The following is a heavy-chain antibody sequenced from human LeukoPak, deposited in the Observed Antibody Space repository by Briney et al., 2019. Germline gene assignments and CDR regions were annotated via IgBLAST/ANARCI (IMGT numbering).Heavy chain of an antibody. J-gene: IGHJ3*02. V-gene: IGHV3-53*01. Sequence: GGSLRLSCEASGFTVSSNYMSRVRQAPGKGLEWVSLIYSGGSTLYADSVKGRFTISRVNSKNTVFLQMSSLRAEDTAVYHCARGAYDSSAYWAFDIWGQGTMVTVSS. D-gene: IGHD3-22*01. CDR1: GFTVSSNY. CDR2: IYSGGST. CDR3: ARGAYDSSAYWAFDI.